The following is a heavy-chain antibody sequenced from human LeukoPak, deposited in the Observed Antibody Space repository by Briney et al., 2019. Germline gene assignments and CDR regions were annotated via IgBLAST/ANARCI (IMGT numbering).Heavy chain of an antibody. Sequence: PSETLSLTCTVSGGSIRGYYWSWVRQPPGKGLEWIAYIYYSGSTNYNPSLKSRVTISLDTSKNQFSLKLSSVTAADTAVYYCAVGAPHYYMDVWGKGTTVTVSS. CDR1: GGSIRGYY. J-gene: IGHJ6*03. V-gene: IGHV4-59*08. D-gene: IGHD3-16*01. CDR2: IYYSGST. CDR3: AVGAPHYYMDV.